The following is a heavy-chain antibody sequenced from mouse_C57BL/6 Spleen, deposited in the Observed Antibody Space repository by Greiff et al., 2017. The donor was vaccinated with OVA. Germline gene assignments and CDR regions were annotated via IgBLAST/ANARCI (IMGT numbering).Heavy chain of an antibody. CDR2: IYPGSGST. Sequence: VQLQQSGAELVKPGASVKMSCKASGYTFTSYWITWVKQRPGQGLEWIGDIYPGSGSTNYNVKFKSKATLTVDTSSSTAYMQLSSLTSEDSAVYYCARLYDYDAMDYWGQGTSVTVSS. CDR1: GYTFTSYW. J-gene: IGHJ4*01. D-gene: IGHD1-3*01. CDR3: ARLYDYDAMDY. V-gene: IGHV1-55*01.